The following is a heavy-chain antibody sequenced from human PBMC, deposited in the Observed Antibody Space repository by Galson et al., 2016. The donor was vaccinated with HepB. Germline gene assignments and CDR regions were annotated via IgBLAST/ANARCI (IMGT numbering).Heavy chain of an antibody. D-gene: IGHD3-16*01. CDR2: IYWDDGK. J-gene: IGHJ4*02. CDR1: GFSLNSSGLG. CDR3: ARVLDYNSVWGSFDY. Sequence: PALVKPTQTLTLSCTFSGFSLNSSGLGVGWIRQPPGKALEWLALIYWDDGKRYSPSLKRSLSITKDTSKNLVVLTMTDMDPVDTATYYRARVLDYNSVWGSFDYWGQGTLVTVSS. V-gene: IGHV2-5*02.